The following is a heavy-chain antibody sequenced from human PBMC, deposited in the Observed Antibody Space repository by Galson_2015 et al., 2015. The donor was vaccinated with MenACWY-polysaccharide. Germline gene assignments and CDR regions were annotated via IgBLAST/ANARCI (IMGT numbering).Heavy chain of an antibody. J-gene: IGHJ4*02. V-gene: IGHV3-23*01. D-gene: IGHD1-7*01. CDR1: GFSFSSYG. CDR2: ISDTGTNT. Sequence: SLRLSCAASGFSFSSYGMIWVRQPPGKGLEWVSYISDTGTNTRRADSVEGRFSISRDNSKNTLYLQMNGLGAQDTAVYYCAVRTTSNSFDHWGQGTLVTVSS. CDR3: AVRTTSNSFDH.